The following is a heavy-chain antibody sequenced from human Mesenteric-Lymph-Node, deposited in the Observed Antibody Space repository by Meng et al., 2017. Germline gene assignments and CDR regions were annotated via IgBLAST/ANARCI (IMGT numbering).Heavy chain of an antibody. CDR1: GFTFSDYY. CDR3: ARSLPYSGSYYGDY. V-gene: IGHV3-11*01. D-gene: IGHD1-26*01. CDR2: NSSSGSTI. Sequence: VVLWGSGGGFTRPGGALRISCAASGFTFSDYYMSWIRQAPGKGLEWVSYNSSSGSTIYYADSVKGRFTISRDNAKNSLYLQMNSLRAEDTAVYYCARSLPYSGSYYGDYWRQGSLVTVSS. J-gene: IGHJ4*02.